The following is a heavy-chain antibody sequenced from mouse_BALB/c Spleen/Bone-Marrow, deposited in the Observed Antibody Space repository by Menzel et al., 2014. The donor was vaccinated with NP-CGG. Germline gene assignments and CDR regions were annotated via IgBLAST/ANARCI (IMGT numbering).Heavy chain of an antibody. CDR1: GYTFTSSV. J-gene: IGHJ2*01. D-gene: IGHD2-14*01. Sequence: EVQGVESGPELVKPGASVKMSCKASGYTFTSSVMHWVKQKPGQGLEWIGYFNPYNDGSKYSEKFKGEATLTSDKSSSTAYMELSSLTSEDSAVYYCAKGGNYRYDFDYWGQGTTLTVSS. CDR3: AKGGNYRYDFDY. V-gene: IGHV1-14*01. CDR2: FNPYNDGS.